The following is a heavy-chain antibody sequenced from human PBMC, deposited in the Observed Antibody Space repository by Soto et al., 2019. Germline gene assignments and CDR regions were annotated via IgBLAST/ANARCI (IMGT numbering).Heavy chain of an antibody. V-gene: IGHV4-59*01. CDR3: ARDGSGYDFWSGPYFFDY. D-gene: IGHD3-3*01. J-gene: IGHJ4*02. CDR1: GGSISTYY. CDR2: IYYNGRT. Sequence: QVQLQESGPGLVKPSETLSLTCTVSGGSISTYYWSWIRQPPGKGLEWIGYIYYNGRTNYNPSLESRVTISLDTSKSQFSLKRSSVSAADTAVYYCARDGSGYDFWSGPYFFDYWGPGTLVTVSS.